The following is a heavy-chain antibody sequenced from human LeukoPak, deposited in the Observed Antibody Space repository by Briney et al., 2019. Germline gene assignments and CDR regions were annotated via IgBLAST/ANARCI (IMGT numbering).Heavy chain of an antibody. D-gene: IGHD3-3*01. V-gene: IGHV1-18*01. CDR1: GYTFTSYG. J-gene: IGHJ6*02. Sequence: ASVTVSCKASGYTFTSYGISWVRQAPGQGVEGVGGISAYNGNTNYAQKLQGRVTMTTDTSTSTAYMELRSLRSDDTAVYYCARGRATYDFWSGSQSYGMDVWGQGTTVTVSS. CDR3: ARGRATYDFWSGSQSYGMDV. CDR2: ISAYNGNT.